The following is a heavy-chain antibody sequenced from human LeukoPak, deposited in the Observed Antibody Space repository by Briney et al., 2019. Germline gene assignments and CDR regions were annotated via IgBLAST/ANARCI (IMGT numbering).Heavy chain of an antibody. CDR2: IHHSGGIT. D-gene: IGHD6-6*01. J-gene: IGHJ4*02. V-gene: IGHV4-59*12. CDR1: GGSINSYY. CDR3: ARVIAARRGYFDY. Sequence: SETLSLTCTVSGGSINSYYWSWIRQPPGKGLEWIGYIHHSGGITYYNPSLKSRVTMSVDTSKNQFSLKLSSVTAADTAVYYCARVIAARRGYFDYWGQGTLVTVSS.